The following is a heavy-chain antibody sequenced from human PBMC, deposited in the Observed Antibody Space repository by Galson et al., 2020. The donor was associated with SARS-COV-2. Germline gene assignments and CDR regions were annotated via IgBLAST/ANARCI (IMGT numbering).Heavy chain of an antibody. CDR3: ARVPAMVRGVIIDYYYYGMDV. CDR1: GGSISSYY. J-gene: IGHJ6*02. D-gene: IGHD3-10*01. V-gene: IGHV4-59*12. CDR2: IYYSGST. Sequence: SETLSLTCTVSGGSISSYYWSWIRQPPGKGLEWIGYIYYSGSTNYNPSLKSRVTISVDTSKNQFSLKLSSVTAADTAVYYCARVPAMVRGVIIDYYYYGMDVWGQGTTVTVS.